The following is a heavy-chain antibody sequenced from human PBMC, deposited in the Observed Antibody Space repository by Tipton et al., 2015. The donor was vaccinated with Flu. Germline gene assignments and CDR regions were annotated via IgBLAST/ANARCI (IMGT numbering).Heavy chain of an antibody. J-gene: IGHJ5*02. Sequence: SLRLSCAASEFSFSSHSMSWVRQAPGKGLEWVSHISSSDSIINYADSVKGRFTISKDNAKNSLYLQMNSLRAEDTAVYYCARRDYSNYVSEPKNWFDPWGQGTLVTVSS. CDR2: ISSSDSII. CDR1: EFSFSSHS. CDR3: ARRDYSNYVSEPKNWFDP. D-gene: IGHD4-11*01. V-gene: IGHV3-11*01.